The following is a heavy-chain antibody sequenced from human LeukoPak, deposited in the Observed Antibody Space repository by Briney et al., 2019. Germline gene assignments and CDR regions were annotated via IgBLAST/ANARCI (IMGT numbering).Heavy chain of an antibody. CDR2: IRYDGSNE. J-gene: IGHJ4*02. Sequence: GGSLRLSCAASGFTFSSYGMHWVRQAPGKGLEWVAFIRYDGSNEYYADSVKGRFTISRDNSKNTLYLQMNSLRAEDTAVYYCAKDHLRRYCSSTSCSFDYWGQGTLVTVSS. CDR3: AKDHLRRYCSSTSCSFDY. V-gene: IGHV3-30*02. CDR1: GFTFSSYG. D-gene: IGHD2-2*01.